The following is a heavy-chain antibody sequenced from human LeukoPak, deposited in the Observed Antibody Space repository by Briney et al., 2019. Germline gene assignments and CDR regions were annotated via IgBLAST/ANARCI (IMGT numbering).Heavy chain of an antibody. CDR2: INYSGST. D-gene: IGHD3-16*01. CDR3: AQWGNNMDV. Sequence: PSETLSLTCTVSGGSISSYYWHWFRQPPGKGLEWIGEINYSGSTKYNPSLKSRVTISIDTSKNQFSLKLSSVTAADTAVYYCAQWGNNMDVWGKGTTVTVSS. J-gene: IGHJ6*03. CDR1: GGSISSYY. V-gene: IGHV4-34*01.